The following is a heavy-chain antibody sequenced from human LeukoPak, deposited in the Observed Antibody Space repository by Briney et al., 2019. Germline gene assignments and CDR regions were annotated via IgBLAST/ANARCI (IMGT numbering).Heavy chain of an antibody. Sequence: PSETLSLTCTVSGGSISSYYWSWIRQPPGKGLEWIGYIYYSGSTNYNPPLKSRFTISVATSKNQFSLKLSSVTAADTAVYYCASGGYSGYDTPPFDYWGQGTLVTVSS. V-gene: IGHV4-59*01. J-gene: IGHJ4*02. CDR1: GGSISSYY. CDR2: IYYSGST. CDR3: ASGGYSGYDTPPFDY. D-gene: IGHD5-12*01.